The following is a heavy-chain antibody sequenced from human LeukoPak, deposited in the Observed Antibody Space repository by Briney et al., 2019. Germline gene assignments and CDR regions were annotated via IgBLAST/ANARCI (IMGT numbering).Heavy chain of an antibody. D-gene: IGHD3-10*01. CDR1: GGSFSGYY. J-gene: IGHJ4*02. V-gene: IGHV4-34*01. CDR3: ARLMVRGVATIDY. CDR2: INHSGST. Sequence: SETLSLTRAVYGGSFSGYYWSWIRQPPGKGLEWIGEINHSGSTNYNPSLKSRVTISVDTSKNQFSLKLSSVTAADTAVYYCARLMVRGVATIDYWGQGTLVTVSS.